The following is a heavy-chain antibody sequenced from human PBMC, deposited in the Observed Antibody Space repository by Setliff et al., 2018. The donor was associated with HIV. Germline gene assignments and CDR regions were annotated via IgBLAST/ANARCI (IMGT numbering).Heavy chain of an antibody. J-gene: IGHJ4*02. D-gene: IGHD6-6*01. CDR2: IYYSGST. CDR3: ARLRVSSSSQTFDH. Sequence: LSLTCSVSGGSITSYYWSWVRQPPGKGLEWIGYIYYSGSTNYNPSLKSRVTISVDTSKNQFSLDLTSVTPADTAVYYCARLRVSSSSQTFDHWGQGILVTVSS. CDR1: GGSITSYY. V-gene: IGHV4-59*12.